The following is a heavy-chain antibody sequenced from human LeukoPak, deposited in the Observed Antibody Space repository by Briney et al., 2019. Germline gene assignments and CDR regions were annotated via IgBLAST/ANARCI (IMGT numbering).Heavy chain of an antibody. Sequence: SETLSLTCTVSGGSISSYYWSWIRQPPGKGLEWIGSIYHSGSTYYNPSLKSRVTISVDTSKNQFSLKLSSVTAADTAVYYCARSAYYSSPTYFDYWGQGTLVTVSS. V-gene: IGHV4-59*08. CDR3: ARSAYYSSPTYFDY. CDR2: IYHSGST. CDR1: GGSISSYY. D-gene: IGHD6-13*01. J-gene: IGHJ4*02.